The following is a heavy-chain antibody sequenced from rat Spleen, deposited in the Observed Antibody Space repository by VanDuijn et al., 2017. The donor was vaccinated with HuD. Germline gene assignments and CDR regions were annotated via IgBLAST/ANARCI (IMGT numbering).Heavy chain of an antibody. CDR1: GFTFSDYN. V-gene: IGHV5-7*01. Sequence: EVQLVESGGGLVQPGRSLKLSCAASGFTFSDYNMAWVRQAPKKGLEWVATISYDGSSTYYRDSVKGRFTISRDNAKSTLYLQMDSLRSEDTATYYCARGWDYWGQGVMVTVSS. CDR3: ARGWDY. D-gene: IGHD1-12*02. J-gene: IGHJ2*01. CDR2: ISYDGSST.